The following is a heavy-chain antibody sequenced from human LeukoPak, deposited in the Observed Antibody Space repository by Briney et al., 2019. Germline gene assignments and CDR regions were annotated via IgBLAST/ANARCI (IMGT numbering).Heavy chain of an antibody. J-gene: IGHJ4*02. V-gene: IGHV4-59*12. CDR2: IYYSGST. CDR1: GGSISSYY. D-gene: IGHD5-24*01. Sequence: SETLSLTCTVSGGSISSYYWSWIRQPPGKGLEWIGYIYYSGSTNYNPSLKSRVTISVDTSKNQFSLKLSSVTAADTAVYYCARDGYNRGEFDYWGEGTLVTVSS. CDR3: ARDGYNRGEFDY.